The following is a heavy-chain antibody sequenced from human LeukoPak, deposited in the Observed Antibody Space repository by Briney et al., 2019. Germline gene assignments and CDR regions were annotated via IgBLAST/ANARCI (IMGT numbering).Heavy chain of an antibody. J-gene: IGHJ4*02. V-gene: IGHV4-39*01. CDR1: GGSISSTSYY. Sequence: SETLSLTCTVSGGSISSTSYYWGWIRQPPGKGLEWIGSIYSGSTYYNPPLKSRVNISVDTSKNQFSLKLSSVTAADTAVYYCVRQDLTMVRGAIDYWGQRTLVTVSS. CDR2: IYSGST. D-gene: IGHD3-10*01. CDR3: VRQDLTMVRGAIDY.